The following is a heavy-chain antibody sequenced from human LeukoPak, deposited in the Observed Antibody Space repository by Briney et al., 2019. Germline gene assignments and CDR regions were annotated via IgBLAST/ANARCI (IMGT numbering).Heavy chain of an antibody. CDR1: GGSISSSSYY. V-gene: IGHV4-39*07. J-gene: IGHJ2*01. D-gene: IGHD3-9*01. CDR3: ARLGEASYYDILTGYYPHWYFDL. Sequence: SETLSLTCTVSGGSISSSSYYWGWIRQPPGKGLEWIGSIYYSGSTYYTPSLKSRVTISVDTSKNQFSLKLSSVTAADTAVYYCARLGEASYYDILTGYYPHWYFDLWGRGTLVTVSS. CDR2: IYYSGST.